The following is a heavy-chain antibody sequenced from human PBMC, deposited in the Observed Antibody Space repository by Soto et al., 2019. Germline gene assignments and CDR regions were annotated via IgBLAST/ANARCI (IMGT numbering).Heavy chain of an antibody. D-gene: IGHD3-10*01. CDR1: GSAFTNYG. V-gene: IGHV1-18*01. CDR2: ISHWGKT. Sequence: ASVKVSCTASGSAFTNYGISWVRQAPGQGLEWMGWISHWGKTNYAQKLQGRVTMTTDTSASTAFMELRSLRSDDTAMYFCARDLDGSGSYYTDYWGQGTLVTVSS. CDR3: ARDLDGSGSYYTDY. J-gene: IGHJ4*02.